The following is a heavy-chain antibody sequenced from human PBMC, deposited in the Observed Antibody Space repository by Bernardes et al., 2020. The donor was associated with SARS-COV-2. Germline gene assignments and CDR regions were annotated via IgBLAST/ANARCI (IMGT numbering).Heavy chain of an antibody. Sequence: SETLSLTCTVSGVSISSSNYYWGWIRQPPGKGLEWIGSIYSSGSSYYNPSLQSRVSGSVDTSKNQFSLRLSFVTAADTAVYYCAGSSCGIDCYIGGLRSWDYGMDVWGQGTTVTVSS. CDR3: AGSSCGIDCYIGGLRSWDYGMDV. D-gene: IGHD2-21*02. V-gene: IGHV4-39*01. J-gene: IGHJ6*02. CDR1: GVSISSSNYY. CDR2: IYSSGSS.